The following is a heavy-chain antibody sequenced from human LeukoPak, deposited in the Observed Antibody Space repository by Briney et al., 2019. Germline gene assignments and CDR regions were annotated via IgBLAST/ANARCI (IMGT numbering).Heavy chain of an antibody. V-gene: IGHV4-34*01. Sequence: PSETLSLTCAVYGGSFSGYYWSWIRQPPGKGLEWIGEINHSGSTNYNPSLKSRVTISVDTSKNQFSLKLSSVTAADTAVYYCARRHQNRRDGYKKTAFDIWGQGTLVTVSS. D-gene: IGHD5-24*01. CDR2: INHSGST. CDR3: ARRHQNRRDGYKKTAFDI. CDR1: GGSFSGYY. J-gene: IGHJ4*02.